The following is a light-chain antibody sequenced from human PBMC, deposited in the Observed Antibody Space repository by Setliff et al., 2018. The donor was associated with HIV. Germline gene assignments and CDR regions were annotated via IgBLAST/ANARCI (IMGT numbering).Light chain of an antibody. V-gene: IGLV2-11*01. CDR3: CSYAGSHTFV. CDR2: DVI. Sequence: QSVLTQPPSASGFPGQSVTISCTGTSSDIGSYNYVSWYQQHPGKAPKLMIYDVIKRPSGVPDRFSGSKSGNTASLTISGLQAEDEADYYCCSYAGSHTFVFGTGTKVTVL. CDR1: SSDIGSYNY. J-gene: IGLJ1*01.